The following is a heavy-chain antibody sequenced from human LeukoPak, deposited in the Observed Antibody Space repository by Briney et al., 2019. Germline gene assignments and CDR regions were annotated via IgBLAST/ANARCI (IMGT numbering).Heavy chain of an antibody. CDR3: ARDIAWGQWLVEAFFDY. V-gene: IGHV4-30-2*01. D-gene: IGHD6-19*01. CDR1: GGSISSGGYY. Sequence: PSQTLSLTCTVSGGSISSGGYYWSWIRQPPGKGLEWIGYIYHSGSTYYNPSLKSRVTISVDTSKNQFSLKLSSVTAADTAVYYCARDIAWGQWLVEAFFDYWGQGTLVTVSS. J-gene: IGHJ4*02. CDR2: IYHSGST.